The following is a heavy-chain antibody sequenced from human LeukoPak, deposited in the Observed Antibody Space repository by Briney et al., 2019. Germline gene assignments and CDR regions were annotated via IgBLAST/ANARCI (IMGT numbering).Heavy chain of an antibody. V-gene: IGHV4-39*07. CDR1: GGSISSSSYY. Sequence: SETLSLTCTVSGGSISSSSYYWGWIRQPPGKGLEWIGEINHSGSTNYNPSLKSRVTISVDTSKNQFSLKLSSVTAADTAVYYCARDDDSSGYEYFGYWGQGTLVTVSS. CDR2: INHSGST. D-gene: IGHD3-22*01. CDR3: ARDDDSSGYEYFGY. J-gene: IGHJ4*02.